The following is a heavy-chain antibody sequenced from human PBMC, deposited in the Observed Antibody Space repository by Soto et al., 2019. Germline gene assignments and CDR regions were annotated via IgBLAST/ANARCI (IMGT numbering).Heavy chain of an antibody. Sequence: SETLSLTCTVSGGSISSYYWSWIRQPPGKGLEWIGYISYTGSTNYNPSLKSRVIMSVDTSKNQFSLRLSSVTAADTAVYYCARHVYVDYDRWFDYWGQGTLVAVSS. J-gene: IGHJ4*02. CDR3: ARHVYVDYDRWFDY. CDR2: ISYTGST. D-gene: IGHD4-17*01. CDR1: GGSISSYY. V-gene: IGHV4-59*08.